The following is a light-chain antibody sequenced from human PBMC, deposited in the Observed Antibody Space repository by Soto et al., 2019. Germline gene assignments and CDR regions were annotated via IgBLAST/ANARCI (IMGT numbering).Light chain of an antibody. CDR1: QSVSSSY. CDR3: QQYGSSPFT. Sequence: EIVLTQSPGTLSLSPGERATLSCRASQSVSSSYLAWYQQKPGQAPRLLIYCASSRSTVIPHRFRGSRSRTDFALTISRLEPKDFAVYYCQQYGSSPFTFGPGTKVDIK. CDR2: CAS. V-gene: IGKV3-20*01. J-gene: IGKJ3*01.